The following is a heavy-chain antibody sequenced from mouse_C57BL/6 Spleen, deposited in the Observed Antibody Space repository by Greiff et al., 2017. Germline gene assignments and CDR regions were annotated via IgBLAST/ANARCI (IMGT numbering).Heavy chain of an antibody. CDR1: GYTFTSYW. CDR3: ARFTTVVPS. D-gene: IGHD1-1*01. CDR2: IHPNSGST. V-gene: IGHV1-64*01. Sequence: VQLQQPGAELVKPGASVKLSCKASGYTFTSYWMHWVKQRPGQGLEWIGMIHPNSGSTNYNEKFKSKATLTVDKSSSTAYMQLSSLTSEDSAVYYCARFTTVVPSWGTGTTVTVSS. J-gene: IGHJ1*03.